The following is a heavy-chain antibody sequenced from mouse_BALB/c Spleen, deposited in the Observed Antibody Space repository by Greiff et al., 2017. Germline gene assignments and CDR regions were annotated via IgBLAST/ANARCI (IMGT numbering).Heavy chain of an antibody. CDR2: ISSGSSTI. V-gene: IGHV5-17*02. CDR1: GFTFSSFG. J-gene: IGHJ3*01. D-gene: IGHD2-4*01. CDR3: ARGLPGAY. Sequence: DVKLVESGGGLVQPGGSRKLSCAASGFTFSSFGMHWVRQAPEKGLEWVAYISSGSSTIYYADTVKGRFTISRDNPKNTLFLQMTSLRSEDTAMYYCARGLPGAYWGQGTLVTVSA.